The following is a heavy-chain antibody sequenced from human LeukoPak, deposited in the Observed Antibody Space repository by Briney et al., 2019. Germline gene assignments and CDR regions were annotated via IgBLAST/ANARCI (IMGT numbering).Heavy chain of an antibody. J-gene: IGHJ4*02. CDR2: IKQEGSEK. Sequence: GGSLRLSCAASGFTFSSYWMSWVRQAPGKGLEGVANIKQEGSEKYYVDSVKGRFTISRDNAKNSLYLQMNSLRAEDTAVYYCARGPRGDSSGYYYFYFDYWGQGTLVTVSS. CDR1: GFTFSSYW. V-gene: IGHV3-7*04. CDR3: ARGPRGDSSGYYYFYFDY. D-gene: IGHD3-22*01.